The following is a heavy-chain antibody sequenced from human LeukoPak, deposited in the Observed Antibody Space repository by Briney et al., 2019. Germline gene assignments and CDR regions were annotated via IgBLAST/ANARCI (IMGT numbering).Heavy chain of an antibody. V-gene: IGHV3-30-3*01. J-gene: IGHJ4*02. CDR3: ARDGDYGDPLDY. Sequence: GGSLRLSCAASGFTFNRYAMSWVRQAPGKGLEWVAVISYDGSNKYYADSVKGRFTISRDNSKNTLYLQMNSLRAEDTAVYYCARDGDYGDPLDYWGQGTLVTVSS. CDR2: ISYDGSNK. CDR1: GFTFNRYA. D-gene: IGHD4-17*01.